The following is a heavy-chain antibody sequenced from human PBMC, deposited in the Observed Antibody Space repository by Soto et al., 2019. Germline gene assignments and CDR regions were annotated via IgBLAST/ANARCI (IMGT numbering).Heavy chain of an antibody. CDR1: GGTLSSFINYP. V-gene: IGHV1-69*06. CDR2: IVPNVGTV. D-gene: IGHD3-3*01. CDR3: ARRDTSGFLRYFDN. J-gene: IGHJ4*02. Sequence: QMQLVQSGAEVKKPGSSVKVSCKASGGTLSSFINYPINWVRQAPGQGLEWMGGIVPNVGTVNYAQKFQGRVTITADKSTGTAYMELSRLRSEDTALYYCARRDTSGFLRYFDNWGQGTLVTVSP.